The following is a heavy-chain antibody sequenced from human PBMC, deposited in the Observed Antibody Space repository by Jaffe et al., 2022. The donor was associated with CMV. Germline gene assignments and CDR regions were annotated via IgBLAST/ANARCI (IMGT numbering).Heavy chain of an antibody. CDR3: ARDRGELEAGWYFDL. CDR2: IWYDGSNK. V-gene: IGHV3-33*08. Sequence: QVQLVESGGGVVQPGRSLRLSCAASGFTFSSYGMHWVRQAPGKGLEWVAVIWYDGSNKYYADSVKGRFTISRDNSKNTLYLQMNSLRAEDTAVYYCARDRGELEAGWYFDLWGRGTLVTVSS. CDR1: GFTFSSYG. J-gene: IGHJ2*01. D-gene: IGHD1-26*01.